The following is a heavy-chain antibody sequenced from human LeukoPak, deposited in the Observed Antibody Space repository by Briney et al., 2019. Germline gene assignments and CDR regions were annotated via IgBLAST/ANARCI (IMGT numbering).Heavy chain of an antibody. CDR3: ARVPKGGDERELRPGAFDI. D-gene: IGHD1-26*01. J-gene: IGHJ3*02. CDR2: IYTSGST. CDR1: GGSISSGSYY. Sequence: SSETLSLTCTVSGGSISSGSYYWSWIRQPAGKGLEWIGRIYTSGSTNYNPSLKSRVTISVDTSKNQFSLKLSSVTAADTAVYYCARVPKGGDERELRPGAFDIWGQGTMVTVSS. V-gene: IGHV4-61*02.